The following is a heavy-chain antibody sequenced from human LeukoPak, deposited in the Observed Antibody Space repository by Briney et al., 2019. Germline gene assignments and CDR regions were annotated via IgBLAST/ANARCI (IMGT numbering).Heavy chain of an antibody. CDR3: ARSYSGYDYRTFDY. CDR1: GGSISSYY. V-gene: IGHV4-59*08. D-gene: IGHD5-12*01. Sequence: SETLSLTCTVYGGSISSYYWSWIRQPPGKGLEWIGYIYYSGSTNYNPSLKSRVTISVDTSKNQFSLKLSSVTAADTAVYYCARSYSGYDYRTFDYWGQGTLVTVSS. CDR2: IYYSGST. J-gene: IGHJ4*02.